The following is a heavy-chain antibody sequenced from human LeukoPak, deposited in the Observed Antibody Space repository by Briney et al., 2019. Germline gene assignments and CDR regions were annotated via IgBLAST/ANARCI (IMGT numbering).Heavy chain of an antibody. D-gene: IGHD2-2*03. CDR3: AKDLGIVVVPAAILSH. CDR1: GFTFGSYA. J-gene: IGHJ4*02. CDR2: ISGSGGST. V-gene: IGHV3-23*01. Sequence: GGSLRLSCAASGFTFGSYAMSWVRQAPGKGLEWVSAISGSGGSTYYADSVKGRFTISRDNSKNTLYLQMNSLRAEDTAVYYCAKDLGIVVVPAAILSHWGQGTLVTVSS.